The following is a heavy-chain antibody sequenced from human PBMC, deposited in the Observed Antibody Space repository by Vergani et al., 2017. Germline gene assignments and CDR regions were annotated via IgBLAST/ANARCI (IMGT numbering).Heavy chain of an antibody. D-gene: IGHD3-22*01. CDR3: ARLYGRDSSGSKYFDY. J-gene: IGHJ4*02. CDR2: IHPADSDT. CDR1: GYSFTNYW. V-gene: IGHV5-51*01. Sequence: VQLVQSGAEVKKPGESLKISCQISGYSFTNYWIGWVRQMPGKGLEWMGIIHPADSDTRYSPSFQGQVTISVDKSISTAYLQRSSLRASDSAMYYCARLYGRDSSGSKYFDYWGQGNLVTVSS.